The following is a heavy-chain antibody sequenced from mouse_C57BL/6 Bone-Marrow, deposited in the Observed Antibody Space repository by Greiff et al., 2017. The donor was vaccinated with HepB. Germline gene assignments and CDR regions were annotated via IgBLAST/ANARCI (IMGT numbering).Heavy chain of an antibody. CDR1: GYSITSGYY. Sequence: VQLKESGPGLVKPSQSLSLTCSVTGYSITSGYYWNWIRQFPGNKLEWMGYISYDGSNNYNPSLKNRISITRDTSKNQFFLKLNSVTTEDTATYYCARALYGSSSAWFAYWGQGTLVTVSA. D-gene: IGHD1-1*01. J-gene: IGHJ3*01. CDR3: ARALYGSSSAWFAY. CDR2: ISYDGSN. V-gene: IGHV3-6*01.